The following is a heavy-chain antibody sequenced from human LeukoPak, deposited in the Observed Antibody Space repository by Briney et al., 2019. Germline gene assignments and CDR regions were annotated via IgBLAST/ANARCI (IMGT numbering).Heavy chain of an antibody. V-gene: IGHV5-51*01. Sequence: GESLKISCKGSGYSFTSYWIGWVRQMPGKGLEWMGIIYPGDSDTRYSPSFQGQVTISADKSISTAYLQWSSLKASDTAMYYCARVYVPAAMEDAFDIWGQGTKVTVSS. J-gene: IGHJ3*02. D-gene: IGHD2-2*01. CDR2: IYPGDSDT. CDR1: GYSFTSYW. CDR3: ARVYVPAAMEDAFDI.